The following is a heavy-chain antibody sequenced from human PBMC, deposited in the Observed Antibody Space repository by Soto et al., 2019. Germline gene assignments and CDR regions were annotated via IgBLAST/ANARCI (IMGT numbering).Heavy chain of an antibody. D-gene: IGHD5-12*01. V-gene: IGHV3-15*07. Sequence: GGSLRLSCAASGFTFSNAVMNWVRKAPGKGLEWVGRIKSKTDGGTTDYAAPVKGRFTISRDDSKNTLYLQMNSLKTEDTAVYYCTTGIVAAARVPCYYYGMDVWGQGTTVTVSS. J-gene: IGHJ6*02. CDR2: IKSKTDGGTT. CDR1: GFTFSNAV. CDR3: TTGIVAAARVPCYYYGMDV.